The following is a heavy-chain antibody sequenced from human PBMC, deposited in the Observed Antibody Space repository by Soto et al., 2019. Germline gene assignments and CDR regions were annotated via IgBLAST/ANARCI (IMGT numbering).Heavy chain of an antibody. CDR3: TRSARGGFHDAFDI. D-gene: IGHD5-12*01. Sequence: GGSLRLSCAASGFTFSAYDMHWVRQPTGKGMESVSAIGTAGDTYYPDCVKGRFTISRENTKNSLYLQMNSLRAGDTAVYYCTRSARGGFHDAFDIGGQGTMVTVSS. CDR1: GFTFSAYD. CDR2: IGTAGDT. J-gene: IGHJ3*02. V-gene: IGHV3-13*01.